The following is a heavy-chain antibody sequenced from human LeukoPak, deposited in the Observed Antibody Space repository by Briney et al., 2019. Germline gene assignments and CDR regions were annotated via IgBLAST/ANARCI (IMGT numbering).Heavy chain of an antibody. CDR1: GGSFSGYY. V-gene: IGHV4-34*01. CDR3: VGYCSGGSCYSQQLTATQAGLLDV. D-gene: IGHD2-15*01. Sequence: SETLSLTCAVYGGSFSGYYWSWIRQPPGKGLEWIGEINHSGSTNYNPSLKSRVTISVDTSKNQFSLKLSSVTAADTAVYYCVGYCSGGSCYSQQLTATQAGLLDVWGKGTTVTISS. J-gene: IGHJ6*04. CDR2: INHSGST.